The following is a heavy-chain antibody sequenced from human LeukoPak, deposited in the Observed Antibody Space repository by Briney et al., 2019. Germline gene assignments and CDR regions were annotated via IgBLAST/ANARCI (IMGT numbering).Heavy chain of an antibody. Sequence: GASVKVSCKASGYTFTGYYMHWVRQAPGQGLEWMGWINPNSGGTNYARKFQGRVTMTRDTSISTAYMELSRLRSDDTAVYYCARETLIVGATIPNFDYWGQGTLVTVSS. CDR2: INPNSGGT. CDR3: ARETLIVGATIPNFDY. CDR1: GYTFTGYY. D-gene: IGHD1-26*01. V-gene: IGHV1-2*02. J-gene: IGHJ4*02.